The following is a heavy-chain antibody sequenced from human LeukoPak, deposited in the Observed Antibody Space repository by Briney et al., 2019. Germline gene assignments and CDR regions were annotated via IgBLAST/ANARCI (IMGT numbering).Heavy chain of an antibody. CDR2: IYHSGSP. D-gene: IGHD6-13*01. CDR1: GGSISSGGYY. CDR3: ARGPRIAAAGQNYYYYGMDV. Sequence: PSETLSLTCTVSGGSISSGGYYWSWIRQPPGKGLEWIGYIYHSGSPNYNPSLKSRVTISVDTSKNQFSLKLSSVTAADMAVYYCARGPRIAAAGQNYYYYGMDVWGQGTTVTVSS. V-gene: IGHV4-30-2*01. J-gene: IGHJ6*02.